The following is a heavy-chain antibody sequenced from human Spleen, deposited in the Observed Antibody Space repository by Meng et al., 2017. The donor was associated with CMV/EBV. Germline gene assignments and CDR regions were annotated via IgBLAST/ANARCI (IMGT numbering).Heavy chain of an antibody. CDR3: ARVVLAYCGGDCSWDY. CDR2: INPNSGGT. CDR1: GYTFTGYY. V-gene: IGHV1-2*02. D-gene: IGHD2-21*01. Sequence: ASVKVSCKASGYTFTGYYMHWVRQAPGQGLEWMGWINPNSGGTHYTQKFRGRVTMTRDTSISTAYMEVTRLRSDDTAVYYCARVVLAYCGGDCSWDYWGQGTLVTVSS. J-gene: IGHJ4*02.